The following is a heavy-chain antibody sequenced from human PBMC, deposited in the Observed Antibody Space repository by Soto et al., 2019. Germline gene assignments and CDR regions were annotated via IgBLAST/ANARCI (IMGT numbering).Heavy chain of an antibody. V-gene: IGHV4-59*01. CDR1: GGSISSYY. D-gene: IGHD3-9*01. CDR2: IYYSGST. CDR3: ARSLPLGDILTGYYKGFDY. J-gene: IGHJ4*02. Sequence: SETLSLTCTVSGGSISSYYWSWIRQPPGKGLEWIGYIYYSGSTNYNPSLKSRVTISVDTSKNQFSLKLSSVTAADTAVYYCARSLPLGDILTGYYKGFDYWGQGPLVTVSS.